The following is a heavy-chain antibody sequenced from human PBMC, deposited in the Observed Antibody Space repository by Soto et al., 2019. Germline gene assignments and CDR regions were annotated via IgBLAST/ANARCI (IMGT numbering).Heavy chain of an antibody. D-gene: IGHD3-22*01. V-gene: IGHV3-7*03. CDR3: ARGSVHFYDNSFDY. CDR2: INQDGSER. Sequence: EVQLVESGGGLVQPGGSLRLSCGASGFSLVPYWMSWVRQAPGKGLEWVANINQDGSERNYVDSVRGRFTISRDNAQNSVFLQMNSLRAEDMAVYFCARGSVHFYDNSFDYWGQGTPVTVSS. J-gene: IGHJ4*02. CDR1: GFSLVPYW.